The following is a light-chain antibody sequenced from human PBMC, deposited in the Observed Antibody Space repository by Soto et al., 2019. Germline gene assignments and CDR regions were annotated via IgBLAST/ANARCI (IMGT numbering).Light chain of an antibody. J-gene: IGKJ1*01. CDR2: DAS. V-gene: IGKV3-11*01. Sequence: EILLTQSPGTLSLSPGERATLSCRASQSVSSYLAWYQQIPGQAPRLLIYDASTRATGIPARFSGSGSGPEFTLTISSLQPDDFGTYYCQQYNSFAWTFGQGTKVDIK. CDR1: QSVSSY. CDR3: QQYNSFAWT.